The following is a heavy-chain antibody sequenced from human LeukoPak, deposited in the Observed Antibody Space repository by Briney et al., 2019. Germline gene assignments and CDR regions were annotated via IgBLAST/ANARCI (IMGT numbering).Heavy chain of an antibody. CDR1: GYTFTGYY. CDR3: ASAGPSMTTVTYDY. J-gene: IGHJ4*02. V-gene: IGHV1-2*02. D-gene: IGHD4-17*01. Sequence: SVNVSFKSSGYTFTGYYMHWVRQAPAQGLEGVGGINPTSGGTNYAQKFQGRVTMTRDTSISTDSMELSRLSSDATAVYSCASAGPSMTTVTYDYWGQGPLVTVSS. CDR2: INPTSGGT.